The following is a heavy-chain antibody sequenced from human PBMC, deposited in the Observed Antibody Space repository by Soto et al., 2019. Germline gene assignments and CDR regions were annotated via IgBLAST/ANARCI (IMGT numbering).Heavy chain of an antibody. D-gene: IGHD2-2*01. CDR2: IIPIFGTA. Sequence: QVQLVQSGAEVKKPGSSVKVSCKASGGTFSSYAISGVRQAPGQGLEWMGGIIPIFGTANYAQKFQGRVTITADESTSTAYMELSSLRSEDTAVYYCASDDIVLVPAAIGVYYYGMDVWGQGTTVTVSS. CDR3: ASDDIVLVPAAIGVYYYGMDV. CDR1: GGTFSSYA. J-gene: IGHJ6*02. V-gene: IGHV1-69*12.